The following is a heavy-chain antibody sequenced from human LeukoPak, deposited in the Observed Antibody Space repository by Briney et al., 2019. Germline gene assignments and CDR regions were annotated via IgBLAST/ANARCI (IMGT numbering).Heavy chain of an antibody. J-gene: IGHJ4*02. V-gene: IGHV4-38-2*02. D-gene: IGHD4-17*01. CDR1: GYSISSGYY. Sequence: SETLSLTCTVSGYSISSGYYWGWIRQPPGKGLEWIGSIYHSGSTYYNPSLKSRVTISVDTSKNQFSLKLSSVTAADTAVYYCARARADYGDPREGFDYWGQGTLVTVSS. CDR2: IYHSGST. CDR3: ARARADYGDPREGFDY.